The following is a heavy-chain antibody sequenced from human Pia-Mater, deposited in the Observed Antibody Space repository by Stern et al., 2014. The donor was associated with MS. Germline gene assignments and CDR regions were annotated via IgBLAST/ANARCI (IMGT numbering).Heavy chain of an antibody. CDR2: IGTPGDT. Sequence: VQLVQSGGGLVQPGGSLRLSCAASGFTFSSYDMHWVRHATGEGLEWVSAIGTPGDTYYPGSVKGRFTISRENAKNSLYLQMNSLRAGDTAVYYCARGRGGYSFDYWGQGTLVTVSS. D-gene: IGHD5-18*01. J-gene: IGHJ4*02. V-gene: IGHV3-13*01. CDR3: ARGRGGYSFDY. CDR1: GFTFSSYD.